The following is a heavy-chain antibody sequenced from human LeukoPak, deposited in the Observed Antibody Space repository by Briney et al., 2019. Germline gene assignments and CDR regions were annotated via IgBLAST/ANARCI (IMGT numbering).Heavy chain of an antibody. V-gene: IGHV3-20*04. CDR3: ARGRSTFDY. J-gene: IGHJ4*02. CDR2: INWNCGSI. Sequence: GGSLRLSCAVSGFTFDDYGMSWVRQAPGKGLEWVSGINWNCGSIGYADSVKGRFTISRDNVKNSLYLQMNSLRAEDTALYYCARGRSTFDYWGQGTLVTVSS. CDR1: GFTFDDYG. D-gene: IGHD2-2*01.